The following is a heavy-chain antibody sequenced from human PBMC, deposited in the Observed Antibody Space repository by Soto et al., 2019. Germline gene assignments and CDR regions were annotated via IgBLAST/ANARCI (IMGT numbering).Heavy chain of an antibody. CDR1: GFTFASYH. CDR3: AREGSVGMTPMRFFDY. Sequence: QVQLVQSGAEVKRPGASVKVSCKASGFTFASYHIHWVRQAPGQGLEWMAIINASNGDTAYAQKWRGRVTLTRDTSTTTVYMELSSLTSEDTALFYCAREGSVGMTPMRFFDYWGRGTLVTVSS. CDR2: INASNGDT. V-gene: IGHV1-46*04. J-gene: IGHJ4*02. D-gene: IGHD2-21*02.